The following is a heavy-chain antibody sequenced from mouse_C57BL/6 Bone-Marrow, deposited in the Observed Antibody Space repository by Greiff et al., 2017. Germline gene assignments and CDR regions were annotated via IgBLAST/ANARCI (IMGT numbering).Heavy chain of an antibody. J-gene: IGHJ3*01. CDR3: TRGAYPAWFAY. V-gene: IGHV1-5*01. D-gene: IGHD2-10*01. Sequence: EVQLQQSGTVLARPGDSVKMSCTTSGYTFTSYWMHWVKQRPGQGLEWIGAIYPGNSDTSYTQKLKGKAKLTAVTSASTAYLELSSLTNEDSSVYYCTRGAYPAWFAYWGQGTLVTVSA. CDR1: GYTFTSYW. CDR2: IYPGNSDT.